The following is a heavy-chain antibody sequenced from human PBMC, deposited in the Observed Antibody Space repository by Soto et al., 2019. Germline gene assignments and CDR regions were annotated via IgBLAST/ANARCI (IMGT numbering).Heavy chain of an antibody. J-gene: IGHJ6*02. Sequence: SETLSLTCAVYGGSFSGYYWSWIRQPPGKGLEWIGEINHSGSTNYNPSLKSRVTISADTSKNQFSLKLSSVTAADTAVYYCARGGDDILTGYTDYYYYGMDVWGQGTTVTVSS. D-gene: IGHD3-9*01. CDR3: ARGGDDILTGYTDYYYYGMDV. CDR2: INHSGST. V-gene: IGHV4-34*01. CDR1: GGSFSGYY.